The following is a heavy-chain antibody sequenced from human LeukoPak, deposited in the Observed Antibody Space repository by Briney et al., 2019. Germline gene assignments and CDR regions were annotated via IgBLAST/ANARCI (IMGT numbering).Heavy chain of an antibody. V-gene: IGHV1-2*02. J-gene: IGHJ4*02. D-gene: IGHD3-22*01. CDR2: INPNSGGT. CDR1: GYTFTGYF. Sequence: ASVKVSCKASGYTFTGYFIHWVRQAPGQGLEWMGWINPNSGGTNYAQKFQGRVTMTRDTSIITAYMELSRLSSDDTAVYYCARDERYDSSGYPFDYWGQGTLVTVSS. CDR3: ARDERYDSSGYPFDY.